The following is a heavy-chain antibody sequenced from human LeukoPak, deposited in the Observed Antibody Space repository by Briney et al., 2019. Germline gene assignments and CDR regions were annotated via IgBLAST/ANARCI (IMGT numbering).Heavy chain of an antibody. Sequence: GGSLRLSCAASGFTFSIYAMSWVRQAPGKGLEWVSAIRGSGGSTYYADSVKGRFTISRDNSKNTLYLQMNSLRAEDTAVYYCAKVRSVRRYYYDSSGYSYYFDYWGQGTLVTVSS. CDR3: AKVRSVRRYYYDSSGYSYYFDY. V-gene: IGHV3-23*01. CDR2: IRGSGGST. D-gene: IGHD3-22*01. CDR1: GFTFSIYA. J-gene: IGHJ4*02.